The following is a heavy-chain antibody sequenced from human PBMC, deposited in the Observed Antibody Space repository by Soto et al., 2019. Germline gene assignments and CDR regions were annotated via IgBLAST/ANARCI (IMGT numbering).Heavy chain of an antibody. CDR2: IYYSGST. D-gene: IGHD6-13*01. J-gene: IGHJ4*02. CDR3: ARDRQDSSSWYYFDY. CDR1: GGSISSSGYY. V-gene: IGHV4-31*03. Sequence: SETLSLTCTVSGGSISSSGYYWSWIRQHPGKGLEWIGYIYYSGSTYYNPSLKSRVTISVDTSKNQFSLKLSSVTAADTAVYYCARDRQDSSSWYYFDYWGQGTPVTVSS.